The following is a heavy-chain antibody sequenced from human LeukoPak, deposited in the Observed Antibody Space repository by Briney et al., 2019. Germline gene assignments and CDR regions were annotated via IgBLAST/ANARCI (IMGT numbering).Heavy chain of an antibody. CDR1: GGSISSYY. J-gene: IGHJ4*02. V-gene: IGHV4-4*07. D-gene: IGHD6-6*01. CDR3: ARGGYSSSSHQIDY. CDR2: IYTSGST. Sequence: SETLSLTCTVSGGSISSYYWSWIRQLAGKGLEWIGRIYTSGSTNYNPSLKSRVTMSVDTSKNQFSLKLSSVTAADTAVYYCARGGYSSSSHQIDYWGRGTLVTVSS.